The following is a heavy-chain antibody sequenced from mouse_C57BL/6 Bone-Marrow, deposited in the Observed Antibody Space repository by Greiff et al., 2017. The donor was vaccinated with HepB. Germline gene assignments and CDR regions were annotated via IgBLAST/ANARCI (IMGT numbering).Heavy chain of an antibody. CDR1: GYTFTSYT. CDR2: INPSSGNT. Sequence: VQLQESGAELARPGASVKMSCKASGYTFTSYTMHWVKQSPGQGLEWIGYINPSSGNTKYNQKFKDKATLTADKYYSTTYMQLSSLTSEDSAVYYCARWAYGNPFDCWGQGTTLTVSS. V-gene: IGHV1-4*01. D-gene: IGHD2-1*01. J-gene: IGHJ2*01. CDR3: ARWAYGNPFDC.